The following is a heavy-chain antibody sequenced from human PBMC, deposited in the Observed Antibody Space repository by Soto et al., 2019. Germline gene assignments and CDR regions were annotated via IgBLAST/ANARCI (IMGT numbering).Heavy chain of an antibody. Sequence: PSETLSLTCTVSGGSISSYYWSWIRQPPGKGLEWIGYIYYSGSTNYNPSLKSRVTISVDTSKNQFSLKLSSVTAADTAVYYCARFSEAAGLDYWGQGTLVTVSS. CDR3: ARFSEAAGLDY. CDR1: GGSISSYY. D-gene: IGHD6-13*01. J-gene: IGHJ4*02. CDR2: IYYSGST. V-gene: IGHV4-59*01.